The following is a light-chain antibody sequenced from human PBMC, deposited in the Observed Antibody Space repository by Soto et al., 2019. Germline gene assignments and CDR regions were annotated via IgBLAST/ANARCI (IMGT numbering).Light chain of an antibody. CDR2: DAS. V-gene: IGKV1-5*02. Sequence: DIQMTQSPSSLSPSVGDRVTIICRASQSVSTRLAWYQQKPGKAPKVLIYDASSWAGGVPSRFTGSGSGTECTLTINSLQPDDFATYYCQQYSVYWTFGQGTKV. CDR3: QQYSVYWT. CDR1: QSVSTR. J-gene: IGKJ1*01.